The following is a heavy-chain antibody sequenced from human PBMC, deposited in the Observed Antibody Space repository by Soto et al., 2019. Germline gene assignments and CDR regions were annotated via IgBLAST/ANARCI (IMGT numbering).Heavy chain of an antibody. CDR1: GFTFSSYA. D-gene: IGHD2-8*01. Sequence: EVQLVESGGGLVQPGGSLRLSCAASGFTFSSYAMSWVRQAPGKGLEWVSAISGSGGSTYYADSVKGRFTISRDNSKNTLYLQMNSLRAEDTAVYYCAKDTVGMVNYYYYYGMDVWGQGTTVTVSS. CDR2: ISGSGGST. V-gene: IGHV3-23*04. CDR3: AKDTVGMVNYYYYYGMDV. J-gene: IGHJ6*02.